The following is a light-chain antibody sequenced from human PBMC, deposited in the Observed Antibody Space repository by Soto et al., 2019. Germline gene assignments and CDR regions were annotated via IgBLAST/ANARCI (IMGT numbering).Light chain of an antibody. CDR2: DAS. CDR1: EEISNH. Sequence: IQMTQSPSSLSASVGDRVTITCQASEEISNHLNWYQVKSGKAPKLLIYDASSLQTGVPSRFSGSGSGTDFTLTISSLEPEDFAVYYCQQRSNWPPERTFGQGTKVDIK. CDR3: QQRSNWPPERT. J-gene: IGKJ1*01. V-gene: IGKV1-6*01.